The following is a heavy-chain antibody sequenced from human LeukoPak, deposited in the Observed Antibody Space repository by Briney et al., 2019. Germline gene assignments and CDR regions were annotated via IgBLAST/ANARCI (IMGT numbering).Heavy chain of an antibody. CDR1: GITLSNYG. CDR2: ISGSGGST. Sequence: GGSLTLSCAVSGITLSNYGMSWVRQAPGKGLEWVAGISGSGGSTNYADPVKGRFTISRDNPKNTLFLQMKSLRAEDTAVYFCAKRGVVIRVILVGFHKEAYYFDSWGQGALVTVSS. D-gene: IGHD3-22*01. V-gene: IGHV3-23*01. J-gene: IGHJ4*02. CDR3: AKRGVVIRVILVGFHKEAYYFDS.